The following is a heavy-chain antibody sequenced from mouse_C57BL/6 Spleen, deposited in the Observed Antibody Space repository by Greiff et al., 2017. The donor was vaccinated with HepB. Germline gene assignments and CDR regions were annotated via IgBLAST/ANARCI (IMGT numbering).Heavy chain of an antibody. V-gene: IGHV5-17*01. CDR2: ISSGSSTI. CDR3: ANNYYGSSFDV. J-gene: IGHJ1*03. D-gene: IGHD1-1*01. CDR1: GFTFSDYG. Sequence: EVMLVESGGGLVKPGGSLKLSCAASGFTFSDYGMHWVRQAPEKGLEWVAYISSGSSTIYYADTVKGRFTISRDNAKNTLFLQMTSLRSEDTAMYYCANNYYGSSFDVWGTGTTVTVSS.